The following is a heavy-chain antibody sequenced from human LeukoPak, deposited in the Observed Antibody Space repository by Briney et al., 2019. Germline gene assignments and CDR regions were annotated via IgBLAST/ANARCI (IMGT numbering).Heavy chain of an antibody. D-gene: IGHD3-22*01. CDR3: ARSPKNYFDVTVYFDL. CDR1: GYSFSTYW. J-gene: IGHJ4*02. CDR2: IYPGDSDT. Sequence: GESLKISCKGSGYSFSTYWIGWVRQMPGKGLECLGVIYPGDSDTRYSPSFQGQVTISADKSISTAYLQWSSLRASDTAIYYCARSPKNYFDVTVYFDLGGKGTRVTVSS. V-gene: IGHV5-51*01.